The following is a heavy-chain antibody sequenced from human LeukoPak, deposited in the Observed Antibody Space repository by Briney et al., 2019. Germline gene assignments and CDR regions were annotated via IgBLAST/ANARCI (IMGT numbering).Heavy chain of an antibody. V-gene: IGHV1-3*01. Sequence: ASVKVSCKASGYTFTSYAMHWVRQAPGQRLEWMGWINAGNGNTKYSQKFQGRVTITRDTSASTAYIELSSLRSEDTAVYYCARSYYGSGSHWGMDVWGKGTTVTVSS. CDR1: GYTFTSYA. CDR3: ARSYYGSGSHWGMDV. CDR2: INAGNGNT. J-gene: IGHJ6*04. D-gene: IGHD3-10*01.